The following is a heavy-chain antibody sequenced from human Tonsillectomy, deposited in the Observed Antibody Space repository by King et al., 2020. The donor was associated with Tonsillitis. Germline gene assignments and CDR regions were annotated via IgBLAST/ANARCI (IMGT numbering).Heavy chain of an antibody. CDR1: GGSISSYY. CDR3: ARLNVAAAGHAFDY. D-gene: IGHD6-13*01. J-gene: IGHJ4*02. Sequence: VQLQESGPGLVKPSETLSLTCTVSGGSISSYYWSWIRQPPGKGLEWIGYIYYSGSTNYNPSLKSRVTISVDTSKNQFSLKLSSVTAADTAVYYCARLNVAAAGHAFDYWGQGTLVTVSS. CDR2: IYYSGST. V-gene: IGHV4-59*08.